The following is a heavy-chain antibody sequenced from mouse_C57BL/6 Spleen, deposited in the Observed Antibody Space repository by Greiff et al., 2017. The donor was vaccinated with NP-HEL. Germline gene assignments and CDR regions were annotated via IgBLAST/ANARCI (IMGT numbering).Heavy chain of an antibody. J-gene: IGHJ4*01. CDR2: ISSGGDYI. D-gene: IGHD1-1*01. Sequence: EVKVEESGAGLVKPGGSLKLSCAASGFTFSSYAMSWVRQTPEKRLEWVAYISSGGDYIYYADTVKGRFTISRDNARNTLYLQMSSLKSEDTAMYYCTRDSSSYMDDWGKGASVTVAS. CDR3: TRDSSSYMDD. CDR1: GFTFSSYA. V-gene: IGHV5-9-1*02.